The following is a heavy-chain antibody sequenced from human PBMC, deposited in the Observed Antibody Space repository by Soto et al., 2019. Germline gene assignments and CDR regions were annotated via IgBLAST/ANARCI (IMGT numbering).Heavy chain of an antibody. CDR2: IIPIFGTA. CDR3: AREATGYSYGHDAFDI. J-gene: IGHJ3*02. D-gene: IGHD5-18*01. Sequence: SVKVSCKASGGTFSSYAISWVRQAPGQGLEWMGGIIPIFGTANYAQKFQGRVTITADESTSTAYMELSSLRSEDTAVYYCAREATGYSYGHDAFDIWGQGTMVTVSS. CDR1: GGTFSSYA. V-gene: IGHV1-69*13.